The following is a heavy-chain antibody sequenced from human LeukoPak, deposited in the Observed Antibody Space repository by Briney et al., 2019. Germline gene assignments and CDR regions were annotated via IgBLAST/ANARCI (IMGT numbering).Heavy chain of an antibody. V-gene: IGHV3-74*01. D-gene: IGHD2-15*01. CDR3: ARGGSRGGSPLDV. J-gene: IGHJ6*04. CDR2: INTDGSST. CDR1: GFTFSSYW. Sequence: GGSLRLSCAASGFTFSSYWLHWVRQAPGKGLVWVSRINTDGSSTSYADSVKGRFTISRDNAKNTLYLQMNSLRAEDTAVYYCARGGSRGGSPLDVWGKGTTVTVSS.